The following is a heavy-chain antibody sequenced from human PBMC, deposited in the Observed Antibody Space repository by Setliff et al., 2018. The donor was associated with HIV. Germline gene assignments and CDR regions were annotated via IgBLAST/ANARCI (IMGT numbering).Heavy chain of an antibody. V-gene: IGHV3-23*03. CDR1: GFTFSSYW. Sequence: GGSLRLSCAASGFTFSSYWMSWVRQAPGKGLGWVSVIYSGDSSTYYADSVKGRFTISRDNSNNTLYLQMNSLRAEDTAVYYCAKARGAAAGSVNYWGQGTLVTVSS. CDR2: IYSGDSST. J-gene: IGHJ4*02. D-gene: IGHD6-13*01. CDR3: AKARGAAAGSVNY.